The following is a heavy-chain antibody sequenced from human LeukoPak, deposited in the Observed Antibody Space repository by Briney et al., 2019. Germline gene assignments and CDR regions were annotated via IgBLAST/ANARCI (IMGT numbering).Heavy chain of an antibody. J-gene: IGHJ4*02. CDR2: IYSDNT. D-gene: IGHD6-19*01. CDR3: DLSSGSRRAY. CDR1: GFTVSSNS. Sequence: PGGSLRLSCTVSGFTVSSNSMSWVRQAPGKGLEWVSFIYSDNTHYSDSVKGRFTISRDNSKNTLYLQMNSLRAEDTGDCAKDLSSGSRRAYWGQGTLVTVSS. V-gene: IGHV3-66*03.